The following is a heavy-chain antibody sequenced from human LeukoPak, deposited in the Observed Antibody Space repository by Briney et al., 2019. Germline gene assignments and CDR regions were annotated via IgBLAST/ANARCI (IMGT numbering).Heavy chain of an antibody. V-gene: IGHV4-59*01. CDR2: IYYSGST. CDR3: AREVPADSWFDP. J-gene: IGHJ5*02. D-gene: IGHD2-2*01. Sequence: SETLSLTCTVSGGSISSYYWSWIRQPPPKGLAWIGYIYYSGSTHYNPSLKTRVTISVDTSKHQFSLKLSSVTAADTAVYYCAREVPADSWFDPWGQGTLVTVSS. CDR1: GGSISSYY.